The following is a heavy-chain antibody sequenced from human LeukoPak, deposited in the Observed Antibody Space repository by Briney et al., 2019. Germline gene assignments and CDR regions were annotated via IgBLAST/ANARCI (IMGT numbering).Heavy chain of an antibody. J-gene: IGHJ3*02. CDR2: INPATGMKPNSGGT. CDR1: GYRFTDFH. V-gene: IGHV1-2*02. D-gene: IGHD1-26*01. CDR3: ARPGVGATGDDAFDI. Sequence: ASVKVSCKASGYRFTDFHIHWVRQAPGQGIEWMGWINPATGMKPNSGGTYYAKKFWGRVTMTRDTSISTAYMELSRLRSDDTAVYYCARPGVGATGDDAFDIWGQGTMVTVSS.